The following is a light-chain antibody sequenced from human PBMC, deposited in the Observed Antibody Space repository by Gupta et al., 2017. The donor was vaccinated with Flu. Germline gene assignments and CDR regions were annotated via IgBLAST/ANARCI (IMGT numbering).Light chain of an antibody. CDR1: QSVSSH. CDR3: QQYNYWRT. J-gene: IGKJ1*01. Sequence: ETVLTQSPAILSASPGERATLSCRASQSVSSHLAWYQQKPGLAPRLLIYGASTRATGIPARFSGSGSGTEFTLTISSLQSEDFAVYFCQQYNYWRTFGQGTKVEIK. CDR2: GAS. V-gene: IGKV3-15*01.